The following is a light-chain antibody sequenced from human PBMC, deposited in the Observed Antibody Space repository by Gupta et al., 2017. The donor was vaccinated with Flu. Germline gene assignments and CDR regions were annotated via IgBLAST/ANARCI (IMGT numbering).Light chain of an antibody. V-gene: IGKV1-27*01. J-gene: IGKJ3*01. CDR2: AAS. Sequence: VGDRVTITCRASQGIDKYLAWYQQKPGKVPKLLIYAASTLQSGFPSRFSGSGSGTDFTLTISSLQPEDVATYYCQRYNSVRTFGPGTKVGIK. CDR1: QGIDKY. CDR3: QRYNSVRT.